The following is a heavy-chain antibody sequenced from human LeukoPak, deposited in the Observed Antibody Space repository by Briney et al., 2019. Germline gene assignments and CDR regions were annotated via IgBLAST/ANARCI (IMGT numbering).Heavy chain of an antibody. Sequence: ASVKVSCKTSGGTFNNSAISWVRQAPGQGLEWLGGIMPLFGTANYAQKFQGRVTITADESTSTAYMELRSLRSDDTAVYYCARITMVRGVPRGICDYWGQGTLVTVSS. CDR1: GGTFNNSA. J-gene: IGHJ4*02. CDR3: ARITMVRGVPRGICDY. V-gene: IGHV1-69*01. D-gene: IGHD3-10*01. CDR2: IMPLFGTA.